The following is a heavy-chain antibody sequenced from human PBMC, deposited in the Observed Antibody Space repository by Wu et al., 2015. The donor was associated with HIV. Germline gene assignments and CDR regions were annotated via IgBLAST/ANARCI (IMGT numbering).Heavy chain of an antibody. CDR1: GGTFSSYA. CDR3: ARGKRPYYYDSSGKNYFDY. V-gene: IGHV1-69*05. J-gene: IGHJ4*02. D-gene: IGHD3-22*01. Sequence: QVQLVQSGAEVKKPGSSVKVSCKASGGTFSSYAISWVRQAPGQGLEWMGGIIPIFGTANYAQKFQGRVTITTDESTSTAYMELSSLRSEDTAVYYCARGKRPYYYDSSGKNYFDYWGQGTLVTVSS. CDR2: IIPIFGTA.